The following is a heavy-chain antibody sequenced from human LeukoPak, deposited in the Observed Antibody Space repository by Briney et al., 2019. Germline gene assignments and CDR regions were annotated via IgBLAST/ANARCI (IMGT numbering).Heavy chain of an antibody. CDR2: MNPNSGNT. V-gene: IGHV1-8*01. Sequence: ASVKVSCKASGYTFTSYDINWVRQATGQGLEWMGWMNPNSGNTGYAQKFQGRVTMTRNTSISTAYMELSSLRSEDTAVYYCARGELPYYDFWSGYPYYYYGMDVWGQGTTVTVSS. CDR1: GYTFTSYD. CDR3: ARGELPYYDFWSGYPYYYYGMDV. D-gene: IGHD3-3*01. J-gene: IGHJ6*02.